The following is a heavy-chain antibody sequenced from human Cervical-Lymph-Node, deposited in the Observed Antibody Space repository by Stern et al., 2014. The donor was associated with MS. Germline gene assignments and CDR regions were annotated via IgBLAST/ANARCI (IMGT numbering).Heavy chain of an antibody. CDR2: IYYSGST. J-gene: IGHJ4*02. CDR1: GGSISSSSYY. CDR3: ARHRGGVLLWFGETNYFDY. V-gene: IGHV4-39*01. Sequence: QLQLQESGPGLVKPSETLSLTCTVSGGSISSSSYYWGWIRQPPGKGLEWIGSIYYSGSTYYNPSLKSRVTISVDTSKNQFSLKLSSVTAADTAVYYCARHRGGVLLWFGETNYFDYWGQGTLVTVSS. D-gene: IGHD3-10*01.